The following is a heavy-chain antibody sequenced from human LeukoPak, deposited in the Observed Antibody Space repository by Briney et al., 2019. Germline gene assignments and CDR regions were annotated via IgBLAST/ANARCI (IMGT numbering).Heavy chain of an antibody. CDR2: INHRGGT. CDR3: ARRKGYSYGSREYYFDY. J-gene: IGHJ4*02. D-gene: IGHD5-18*01. Sequence: SETLSLTCAVYGGSFSGYYWSWIRQPPGKGLEWIGEINHRGGTNYNPSLKSRVTISVDTSKNQFSLKLSSVTAADTAVYYGARRKGYSYGSREYYFDYWGQGTLVTVSS. V-gene: IGHV4-34*01. CDR1: GGSFSGYY.